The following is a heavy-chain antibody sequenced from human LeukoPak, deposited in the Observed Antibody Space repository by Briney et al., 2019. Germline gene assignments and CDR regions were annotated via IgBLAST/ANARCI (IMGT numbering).Heavy chain of an antibody. D-gene: IGHD6-6*01. Sequence: ASVKVSCKASGYTFTSYGISWVRQAPGQGLEWMGWISAYNGNTNYAQKLQGRVTMTTDTSTSTAYMELSSLRSEDTAVYYCARGFIAARVYYYMDVWGKGTTVTVSS. CDR3: ARGFIAARVYYYMDV. V-gene: IGHV1-18*01. CDR2: ISAYNGNT. CDR1: GYTFTSYG. J-gene: IGHJ6*03.